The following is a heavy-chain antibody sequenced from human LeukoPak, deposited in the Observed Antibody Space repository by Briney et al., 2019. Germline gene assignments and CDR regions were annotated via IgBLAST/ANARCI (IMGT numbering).Heavy chain of an antibody. CDR1: GFTFSSYAM. CDR3: ARVDTAMDDYYYGMDV. Sequence: GSLRLSCAASGFTFSSYAMSWVRQPPGKGLEWIGEIYHSGSTNYNPSLKSRVTISVDKSKNQFSLKLSSVTAADTAVYYCARVDTAMDDYYYGMDVWGQGTTVTVSS. CDR2: IYHSGST. J-gene: IGHJ6*02. D-gene: IGHD5-18*01. V-gene: IGHV4-4*02.